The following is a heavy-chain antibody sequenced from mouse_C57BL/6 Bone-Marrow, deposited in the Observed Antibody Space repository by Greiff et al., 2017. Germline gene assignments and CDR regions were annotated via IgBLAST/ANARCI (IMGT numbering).Heavy chain of an antibody. CDR1: GYSITSGYY. Sequence: EVKLQESGPGLVKPSQSLSLTCSVTGYSITSGYYWNWIRQFPGNKLEWMGYISYDGSNNYNPSLKNRISITRDTSKNQFFLQLNSVTTEDTATYYCARDWDIYWYFDVWGTGTTVTVSS. J-gene: IGHJ1*03. CDR3: ARDWDIYWYFDV. V-gene: IGHV3-6*01. CDR2: ISYDGSN. D-gene: IGHD4-1*01.